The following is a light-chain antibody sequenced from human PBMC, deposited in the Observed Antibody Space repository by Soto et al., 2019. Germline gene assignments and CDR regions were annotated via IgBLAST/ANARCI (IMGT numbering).Light chain of an antibody. Sequence: IQMTQSPSSLSASVGDRVTITCQASQDISNYLNWYQQKPGKAPKLLIYDASNLETGVPSRCSGSGSGTDFTFTISSLQPEDIATYYYQQYYNLPLTFGGGTKVEIK. V-gene: IGKV1-33*01. CDR1: QDISNY. CDR3: QQYYNLPLT. CDR2: DAS. J-gene: IGKJ4*01.